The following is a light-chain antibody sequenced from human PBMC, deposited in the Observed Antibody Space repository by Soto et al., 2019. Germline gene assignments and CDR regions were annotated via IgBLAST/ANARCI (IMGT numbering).Light chain of an antibody. J-gene: IGKJ4*01. CDR3: HQYYKWPLT. CDR1: QSVSNDY. Sequence: MVLTQSPGTLSLSPGDRATLSCRASQSVSNDYVAWVQQKPGQTPRLLIYSVSSRATGIPDRFSGSGSGTDFTLTISRLEPEDFAVYYCHQYYKWPLTFGGGTKVDIK. CDR2: SVS. V-gene: IGKV3-20*01.